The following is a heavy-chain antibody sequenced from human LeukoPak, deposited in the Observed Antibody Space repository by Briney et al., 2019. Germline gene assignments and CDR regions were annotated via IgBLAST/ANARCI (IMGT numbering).Heavy chain of an antibody. V-gene: IGHV5-51*01. J-gene: IGHJ4*02. CDR2: IYPGDSDT. CDR3: ERLGGDGYNLDYFDY. D-gene: IGHD5-24*01. CDR1: GYSFTSYW. Sequence: GESLKISCKGSGYSFTSYWIGWVRQMPGKGLEWMGIIYPGDSDTRYSPSFQGQVTISADKSISTAYLQWSSLKASDTAMYYCERLGGDGYNLDYFDYWGQGTLVTVSS.